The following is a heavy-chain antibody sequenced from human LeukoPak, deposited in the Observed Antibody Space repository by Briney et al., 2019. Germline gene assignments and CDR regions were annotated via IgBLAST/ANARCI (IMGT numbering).Heavy chain of an antibody. CDR2: INHSGST. D-gene: IGHD2-2*01. J-gene: IGHJ4*02. V-gene: IGHV4-34*01. CDR3: ARGGRYCSSTSCQEIDY. CDR1: GGSFSGYY. Sequence: SETLSLTCAAYGGSFSGYYWSWIRQPPGKGLEWIGEINHSGSTNYNPSLKSRVTISVDTSKNQFSLKLSSVTAADTAVYYCARGGRYCSSTSCQEIDYWGQGTLVTVSS.